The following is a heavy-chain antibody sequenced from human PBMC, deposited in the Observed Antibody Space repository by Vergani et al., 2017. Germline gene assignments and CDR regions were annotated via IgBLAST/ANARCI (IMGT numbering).Heavy chain of an antibody. Sequence: EVQLLESGGGLVQPGGSLRLSCAASGFTFSNYAMSWVRQAPGKGLEWVSAISGSGGNTYYADSVKGRFTITRDNSKNTLYLQMSSLRAEDTAVYYCAKDAVDSTMMVVVHSDYWGQGTLVTVSS. D-gene: IGHD3-22*01. J-gene: IGHJ4*02. V-gene: IGHV3-23*01. CDR1: GFTFSNYA. CDR3: AKDAVDSTMMVVVHSDY. CDR2: ISGSGGNT.